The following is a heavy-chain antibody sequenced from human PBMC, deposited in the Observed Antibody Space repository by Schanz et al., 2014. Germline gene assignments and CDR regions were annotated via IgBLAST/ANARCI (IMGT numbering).Heavy chain of an antibody. CDR3: AKGPYYYYYMDV. J-gene: IGHJ6*03. CDR1: GFTFSSYA. CDR2: FVHPGGST. Sequence: EVQLLESGGGLVQPGGSLRLSCAASGFTFSSYAMSWVRQAPGKGLEWVSFVHPGGSTYYPDSVKGRFTISGDSSKYTVYLQMNSLRADDTAVYYCAKGPYYYYYMDVWGNGTTVTVSS. V-gene: IGHV3-23*03.